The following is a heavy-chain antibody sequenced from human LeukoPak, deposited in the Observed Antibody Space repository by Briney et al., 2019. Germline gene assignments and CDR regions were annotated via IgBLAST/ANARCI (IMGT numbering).Heavy chain of an antibody. V-gene: IGHV3-66*01. J-gene: IGHJ4*02. Sequence: GESLRLSCTASGFTVNTNYKSCVRLPPGQGLEWVSLLYSDGTTYYDESVKGRFTISTDNSRNTLYRQMSSLRVEDTAVDYCAGRRRDAAAYDHWGQGTLVTVSS. CDR3: AGRRRDAAAYDH. CDR1: GFTVNTNY. CDR2: LYSDGTT. D-gene: IGHD2-2*01.